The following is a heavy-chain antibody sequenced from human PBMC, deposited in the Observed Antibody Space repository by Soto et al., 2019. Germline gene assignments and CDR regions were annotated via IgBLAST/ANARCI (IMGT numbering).Heavy chain of an antibody. V-gene: IGHV4-31*03. CDR1: GGSISSGGYY. CDR2: IYYSGST. Sequence: QVQLQESGPGLVKPSQTLSLTCTVSGGSISSGGYYWSWIRQHPGKGLEWIGYIYYSGSTYYNPSLKNRVTLAVDTSKTQFSLKLSSVTAADTAVNYWARVLSDSSSFFDPWGQGTLVTVSS. D-gene: IGHD6-13*01. CDR3: ARVLSDSSSFFDP. J-gene: IGHJ5*02.